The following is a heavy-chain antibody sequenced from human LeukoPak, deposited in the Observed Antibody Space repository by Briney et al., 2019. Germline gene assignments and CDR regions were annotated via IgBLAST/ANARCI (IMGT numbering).Heavy chain of an antibody. CDR3: AGFGYSSGWYYFDY. J-gene: IGHJ4*02. Sequence: ASVKVSCKASGYTFTSYGISWVRQAPGQGLEWMGWISAYNGNTNYAQKLQGRVTMTTDTSTSTAYMELRSLRSDDTAVYYCAGFGYSSGWYYFDYWGQGTLVTVSS. CDR2: ISAYNGNT. D-gene: IGHD6-19*01. V-gene: IGHV1-18*01. CDR1: GYTFTSYG.